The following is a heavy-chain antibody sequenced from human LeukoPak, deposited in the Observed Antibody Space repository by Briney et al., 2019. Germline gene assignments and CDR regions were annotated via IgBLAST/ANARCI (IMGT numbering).Heavy chain of an antibody. CDR2: INHSGST. CDR3: ARGEVTMIRGVRYYLDY. Sequence: SETLSLTCAVYGGSFSDYYWSWIRQPPGKGLEWIGEINHSGSTYYNPSLKSRVTISVDTSKNQFSLRLSSVTAADTAVYYCARGEVTMIRGVRYYLDYWGQGTLVTVSS. D-gene: IGHD3-10*01. J-gene: IGHJ4*02. CDR1: GGSFSDYY. V-gene: IGHV4-34*01.